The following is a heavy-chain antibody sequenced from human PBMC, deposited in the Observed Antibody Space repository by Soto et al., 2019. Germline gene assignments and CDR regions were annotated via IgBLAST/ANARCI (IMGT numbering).Heavy chain of an antibody. CDR2: ISGSGGST. CDR1: GFTGGSYG. V-gene: IGHV3-23*01. D-gene: IGHD4-4*01. J-gene: IGHJ6*02. CDR3: HFYSNWTGMDV. Sequence: SLVRAYTASGFTGGSYGMSWVSQAPGKGMEWVSAISGSGGSTYYAHSVKGRFTISRDNSKNTLYLQMNSLRAEDTAVYYCHFYSNWTGMDVWGQGTTVTVSS.